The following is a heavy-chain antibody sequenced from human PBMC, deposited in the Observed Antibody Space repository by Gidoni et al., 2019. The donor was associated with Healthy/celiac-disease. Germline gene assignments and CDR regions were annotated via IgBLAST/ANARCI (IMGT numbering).Heavy chain of an antibody. J-gene: IGHJ5*02. CDR3: ARAGSVLLGLNWFDP. Sequence: QVQLQESGPGLVKPSETLSLTCTVSGYSIISGYYWGWIRQPPWKGLEWIGSINHSGSSYYNPSLKSRVTISVDTSKSQFSLKLGTVTAADTAVYYCARAGSVLLGLNWFDPWGQGTLVTVSS. V-gene: IGHV4-38-2*02. CDR1: GYSIISGYY. D-gene: IGHD3-10*01. CDR2: INHSGSS.